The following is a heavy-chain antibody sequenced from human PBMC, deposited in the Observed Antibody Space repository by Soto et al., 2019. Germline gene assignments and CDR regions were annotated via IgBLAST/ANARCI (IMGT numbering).Heavy chain of an antibody. CDR3: ARQFNYDSSGYYYAY. D-gene: IGHD3-22*01. V-gene: IGHV1-69*01. J-gene: IGHJ4*02. Sequence: VKVSCKASGVTFSRNTISWVRQSPGQGLEWMGGIIPIFGTANYAQKFQGRVTITADESTSTAYMELNRLRSEDTAVYYCARQFNYDSSGYYYAYWGQGTLVIVSS. CDR2: IIPIFGTA. CDR1: GVTFSRNT.